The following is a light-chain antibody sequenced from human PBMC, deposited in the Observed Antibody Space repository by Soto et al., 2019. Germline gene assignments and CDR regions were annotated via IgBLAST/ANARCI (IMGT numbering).Light chain of an antibody. V-gene: IGLV2-23*01. CDR3: CSYGGSRTSYV. J-gene: IGLJ1*01. Sequence: QSVLTQPASVSGSPGQSITISCTGTSSDVGSYNLVSWYQQYPGKAPQLIIYEGSKRPSGVSNRFSGSKSGNTASLTISGLQAEDEADYYCCSYGGSRTSYVFGTGTKVTVL. CDR1: SSDVGSYNL. CDR2: EGS.